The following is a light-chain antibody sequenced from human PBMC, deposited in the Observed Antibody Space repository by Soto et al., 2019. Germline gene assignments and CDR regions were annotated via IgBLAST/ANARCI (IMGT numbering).Light chain of an antibody. CDR2: GAS. Sequence: ESVWTQSHGTLSLSPGERATLSCRASQSVSSSYLAWYQQKPGQAPRLLIYGASSRATGIPDRFSGSGSGTDFTLTISRLEPEDFAVYYCQQYGSSPGTFGQGTKVDIK. CDR3: QQYGSSPGT. V-gene: IGKV3-20*01. J-gene: IGKJ1*01. CDR1: QSVSSSY.